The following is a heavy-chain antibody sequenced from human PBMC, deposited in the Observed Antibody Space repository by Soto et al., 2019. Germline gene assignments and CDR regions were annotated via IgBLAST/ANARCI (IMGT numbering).Heavy chain of an antibody. CDR2: INPSGGGT. Sequence: QVLLVQSGAEVKTPGASVKVSCKTSGYTFTSYIIHWVRQAPGRGLEWVGLINPSGGGTNYAQNFQGRVTATRDTSTTTVYMDLTSLTYEDTAVYYCGTVRTSDFWSGYSPVHFWGQATLLSVS. CDR3: GTVRTSDFWSGYSPVHF. V-gene: IGHV1-46*01. CDR1: GYTFTSYI. D-gene: IGHD3-3*01. J-gene: IGHJ3*01.